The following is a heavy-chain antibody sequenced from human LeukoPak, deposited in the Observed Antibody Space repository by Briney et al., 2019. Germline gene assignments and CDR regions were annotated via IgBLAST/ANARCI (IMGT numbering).Heavy chain of an antibody. CDR3: ARGLYSSNWKTLDC. CDR1: GFTFSSYD. J-gene: IGHJ4*02. D-gene: IGHD6-13*01. Sequence: GRSLRLSCAASGFTFSSYDMHWVRQAPGKGLEWVAVMSYDGTDKYYADSVKGRFTISRDNSQNTLYLQVNNLSAEDTAVYYCARGLYSSNWKTLDCWGQGTLVTVSS. V-gene: IGHV3-33*01. CDR2: MSYDGTDK.